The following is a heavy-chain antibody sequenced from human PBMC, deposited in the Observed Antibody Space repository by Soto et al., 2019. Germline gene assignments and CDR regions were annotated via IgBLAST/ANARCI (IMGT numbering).Heavy chain of an antibody. V-gene: IGHV3-23*01. CDR3: AKEGQWPREFDY. CDR2: ISGSGGST. J-gene: IGHJ4*02. CDR1: GFIFSSYA. Sequence: GGSLRLSCAASGFIFSSYAMAWVRQAPGKGLEWVSAISGSGGSTYYADSVKGRFTISRDNSKRTVYLQMNSLRAEDTAVYFCAKEGQWPREFDYWGQGTLVTVSS. D-gene: IGHD6-19*01.